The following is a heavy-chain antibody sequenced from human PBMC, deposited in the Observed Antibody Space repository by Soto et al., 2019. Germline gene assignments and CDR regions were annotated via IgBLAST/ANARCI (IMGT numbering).Heavy chain of an antibody. CDR1: GVTCSTYA. V-gene: IGHV3-23*01. J-gene: IGHJ2*01. D-gene: IGHD1-1*01. CDR3: AKAQLLSPTDL. CDR2: ISGSGGRA. Sequence: GGSLRLSCAASGVTCSTYAMSWVRQAPGKGLEWVSGISGSGGRAYYADSVEGRFSISRDNSENTLYLQMNSLRADDTAVYYCAKAQLLSPTDLWGRGTLVTVSS.